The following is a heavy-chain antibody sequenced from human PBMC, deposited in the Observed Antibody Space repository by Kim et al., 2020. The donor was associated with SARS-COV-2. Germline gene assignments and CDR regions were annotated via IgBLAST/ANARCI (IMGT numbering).Heavy chain of an antibody. CDR3: AREEGGYDLGFDYYYGMDV. J-gene: IGHJ6*02. V-gene: IGHV1-2*02. D-gene: IGHD5-12*01. Sequence: ASVKVSCKASGYTFTGYYMHWVRQAPGQGLEWMGWINPNSGGTNYAQKFQGRVTMTRDTSISTAYMELSRLRSDDTAVYYCAREEGGYDLGFDYYYGMDVWGQGTTVTVSS. CDR1: GYTFTGYY. CDR2: INPNSGGT.